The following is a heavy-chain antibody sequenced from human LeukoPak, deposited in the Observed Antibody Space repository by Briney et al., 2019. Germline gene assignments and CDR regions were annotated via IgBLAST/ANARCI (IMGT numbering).Heavy chain of an antibody. Sequence: ASVKVSCKASGYTFTGYYMHWVRQAPGQGLEGMGWINPNSGGTNYAQKFQGRVTMTRDTSISTAYMELSRPRSDDTAVYYCARGAVAGYNWFDPWGQGTLVTVSS. V-gene: IGHV1-2*02. CDR2: INPNSGGT. CDR3: ARGAVAGYNWFDP. J-gene: IGHJ5*02. CDR1: GYTFTGYY. D-gene: IGHD6-19*01.